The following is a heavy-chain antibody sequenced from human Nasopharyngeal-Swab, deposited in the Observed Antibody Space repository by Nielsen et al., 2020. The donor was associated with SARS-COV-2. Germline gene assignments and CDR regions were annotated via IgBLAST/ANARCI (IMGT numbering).Heavy chain of an antibody. CDR3: ARVTYYYDSSGFDY. J-gene: IGHJ4*02. CDR2: FDPEDGET. Sequence: ASVKVSCKVSGYTLTELSMHWVRQAPGKGLEWVGGFDPEDGETIYAQKFQGRVTMTEDTSTDTAYMELRSLRSDDTAVYYCARVTYYYDSSGFDYWGQGTLVPVSS. V-gene: IGHV1-24*01. CDR1: GYTLTELS. D-gene: IGHD3-22*01.